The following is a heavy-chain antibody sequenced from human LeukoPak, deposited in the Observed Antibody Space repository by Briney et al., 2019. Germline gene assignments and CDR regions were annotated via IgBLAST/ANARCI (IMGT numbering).Heavy chain of an antibody. V-gene: IGHV3-74*01. Sequence: GGSLRLSCAASGYTFGSYWMYWVRQAPGKGLVWVSRINNDGSSTIYADSVKGRFTISRDNAKNTLYLQMNSLRDDDTAVYYCVRDNGGEHLWGQGALVTVSS. D-gene: IGHD3-16*01. CDR1: GYTFGSYW. CDR3: VRDNGGEHL. CDR2: INNDGSST. J-gene: IGHJ4*02.